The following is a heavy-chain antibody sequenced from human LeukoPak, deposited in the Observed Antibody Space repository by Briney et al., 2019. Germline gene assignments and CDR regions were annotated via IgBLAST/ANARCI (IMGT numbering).Heavy chain of an antibody. J-gene: IGHJ2*01. V-gene: IGHV4-59*01. CDR1: GGSISSYY. CDR3: ARDSSTVTYWYSDL. CDR2: IYYSGST. Sequence: PSETLSLTFTVSGGSISSYYWSWIRQPPGKGLEWIGYIYYSGSTNYNPSLKSRVTISVDTSKNQFSLKLSSVTAADTAVYYCARDSSTVTYWYSDLWGRGTLVTVSS. D-gene: IGHD4-17*01.